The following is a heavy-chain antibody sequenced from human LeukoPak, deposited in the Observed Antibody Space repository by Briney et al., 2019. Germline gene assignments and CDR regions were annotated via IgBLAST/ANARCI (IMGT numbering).Heavy chain of an antibody. J-gene: IGHJ4*02. CDR3: ARVVRGVIDY. CDR1: GFTFSSYS. Sequence: QPGGSLRLSCAASGFTFSSYSMNWVRQPPGKGPEWVSHISTTSNTIFYADSVKGRFTISRDNAENSLYLQMNSLRDEDTAVYYCARVVRGVIDYWGQGTLVTVSS. D-gene: IGHD3-10*01. V-gene: IGHV3-48*02. CDR2: ISTTSNTI.